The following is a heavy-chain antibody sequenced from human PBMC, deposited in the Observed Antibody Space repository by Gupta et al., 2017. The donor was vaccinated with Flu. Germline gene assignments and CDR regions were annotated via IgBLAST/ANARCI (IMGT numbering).Heavy chain of an antibody. CDR1: GYSFTDKY. CDR3: TRGTLDF. J-gene: IGHJ4*02. V-gene: IGHV1-2*02. CDR2: INPLNGDI. Sequence: QVQLVQSAPEVKKPGASVMVSCKTSGYSFTDKYLHWVRQAPGQGLEWMGWINPLNGDINCAQKFQDRVTMTTDTSTNTAYIELSRLRFNDTAVYYCTRGTLDFWGQGTLVTVSS.